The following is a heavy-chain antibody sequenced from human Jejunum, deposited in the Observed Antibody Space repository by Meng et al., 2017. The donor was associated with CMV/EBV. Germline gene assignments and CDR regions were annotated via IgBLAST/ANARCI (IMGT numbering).Heavy chain of an antibody. CDR2: IDFSGTT. D-gene: IGHD2-2*01. Sequence: CPVSGGSISGYSWTWIRQSPGKGLEWIGCIDFSGTTKYSPSLNSRVTISVDTSKKQFSLKLNSVTAADTAVYHCARGWGTSSPLDFWGQGKPVTVSS. J-gene: IGHJ4*02. CDR1: GGSISGYS. CDR3: ARGWGTSSPLDF. V-gene: IGHV4-59*01.